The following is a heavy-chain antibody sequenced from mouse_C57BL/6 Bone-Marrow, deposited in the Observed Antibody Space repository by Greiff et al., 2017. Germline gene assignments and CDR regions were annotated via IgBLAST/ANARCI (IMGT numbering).Heavy chain of an antibody. CDR3: ARTGYYYGSSYPWYCDV. V-gene: IGHV5-17*01. Sequence: EVMLVESGGGLVKPGGSLKLSCAASGFTFSDYGMHWVRQAPEKGLEWVAYISSGSSTIYYADTVKGRFTISRDNAKNTLFLQMTSLRSEDTAMYYCARTGYYYGSSYPWYCDVWGTGTTVTVSS. J-gene: IGHJ1*03. CDR1: GFTFSDYG. CDR2: ISSGSSTI. D-gene: IGHD1-1*01.